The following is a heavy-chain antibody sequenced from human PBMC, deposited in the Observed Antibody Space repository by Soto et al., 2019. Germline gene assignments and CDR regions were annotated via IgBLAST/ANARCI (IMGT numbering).Heavy chain of an antibody. Sequence: QVQLVESGGGVVQPGRSLRLSCAASGFTFSHYGIHWVRQAPGKGLEWVAVISYDGRNKHYADSVKGRFTVSRDNSKNTLYLQMNSLRAEDTAVYFCARYSGKYQGPIDYWGQGTLVTVSS. CDR2: ISYDGRNK. V-gene: IGHV3-30*03. CDR3: ARYSGKYQGPIDY. J-gene: IGHJ4*02. D-gene: IGHD1-26*01. CDR1: GFTFSHYG.